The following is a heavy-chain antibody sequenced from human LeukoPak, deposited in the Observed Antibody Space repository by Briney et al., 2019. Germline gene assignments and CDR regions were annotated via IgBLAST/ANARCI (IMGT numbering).Heavy chain of an antibody. V-gene: IGHV3-30*04. CDR1: GFTFSSYA. CDR2: ISYDGSNK. J-gene: IGHJ4*02. D-gene: IGHD3-9*01. Sequence: GGSLRLSCAASGFTFSSYAMHWVRQAPGKGLEWVAVISYDGSNKYYADSVKGRFTISRDNAKNSLYPQMNSLRAEDTAVYYCAKWGPYDILTGRINWGQGTLVTVSS. CDR3: AKWGPYDILTGRIN.